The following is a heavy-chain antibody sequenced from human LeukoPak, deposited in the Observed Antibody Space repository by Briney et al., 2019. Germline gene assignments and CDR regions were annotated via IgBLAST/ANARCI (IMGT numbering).Heavy chain of an antibody. D-gene: IGHD3-10*01. V-gene: IGHV4-61*01. Sequence: PSETLSLTCTVSGDFHSSGSYYWSWLRQPPGKGLEWIEYNYYSDNINSNPSLQSRVTISVDTSKNQFSLTLPSVTAADTAGYYCARDRGYNGSKSYSLGSYFHFGGRRSLDRVS. CDR2: NYYSDNI. CDR1: GDFHSSGSYY. CDR3: ARDRGYNGSKSYSLGSYFHF. J-gene: IGHJ4*02.